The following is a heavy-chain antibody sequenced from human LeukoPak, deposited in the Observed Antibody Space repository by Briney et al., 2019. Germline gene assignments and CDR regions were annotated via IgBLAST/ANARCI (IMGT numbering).Heavy chain of an antibody. Sequence: VKVSCKASGGTFSSYAISWVRQAPGQGLEWMGGIIPIFGTANYAQKFQGRVTITADESTSTAYMELSSLRSEDTAVYYCARPHSSGWSAFDPWGQGTLVTVSS. J-gene: IGHJ5*02. D-gene: IGHD6-19*01. CDR3: ARPHSSGWSAFDP. CDR1: GGTFSSYA. V-gene: IGHV1-69*01. CDR2: IIPIFGTA.